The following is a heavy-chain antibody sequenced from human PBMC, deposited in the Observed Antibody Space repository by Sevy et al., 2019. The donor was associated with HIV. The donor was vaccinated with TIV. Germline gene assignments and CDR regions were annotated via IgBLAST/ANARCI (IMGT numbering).Heavy chain of an antibody. CDR3: SNKRLYNHCPFDY. CDR1: GGSISSSDSY. Sequence: SETLSLTCTVSGGSISSSDSYWSWIRQPPGKGLEWFGYIHYSGGTYYNPFLKSRVAMSVDTSEKQLSLKLSLLTAADTAVYYCSNKRLYNHCPFDYWGQGTLVTVSS. V-gene: IGHV4-30-4*01. J-gene: IGHJ4*02. CDR2: IHYSGGT. D-gene: IGHD3-16*01.